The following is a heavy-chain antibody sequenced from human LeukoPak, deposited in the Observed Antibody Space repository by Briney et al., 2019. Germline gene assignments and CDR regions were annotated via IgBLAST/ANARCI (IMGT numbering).Heavy chain of an antibody. D-gene: IGHD5-18*01. CDR3: ARDLVTAMAFDY. CDR2: IGVGSSTK. V-gene: IGHV3-48*04. CDR1: GFTFRDYA. J-gene: IGHJ4*02. Sequence: GGSLRLSCAASGFTFRDYAMSWVRQAPGKGLEWVSYIGVGSSTKYYVDSVKGRFTISRDNAKNSLYLQMNSLRAEDTAVYYCARDLVTAMAFDYWGQGTLVTVSS.